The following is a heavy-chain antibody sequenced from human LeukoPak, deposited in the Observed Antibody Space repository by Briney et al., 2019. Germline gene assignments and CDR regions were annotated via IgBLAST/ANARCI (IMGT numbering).Heavy chain of an antibody. Sequence: GGSLRLSCAATGFTFSSYAMSWVRQAPGKGLEWVSAISGSGGSTYYADSVKGRFTISRDNSKNTLYLQMNSLRAEDTAVYYCAKFSYGDYGFDYWGQGTLVTVSS. D-gene: IGHD4-17*01. CDR3: AKFSYGDYGFDY. V-gene: IGHV3-23*01. J-gene: IGHJ4*02. CDR2: ISGSGGST. CDR1: GFTFSSYA.